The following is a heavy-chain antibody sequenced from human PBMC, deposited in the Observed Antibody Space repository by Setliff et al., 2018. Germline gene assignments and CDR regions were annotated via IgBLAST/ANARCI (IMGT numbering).Heavy chain of an antibody. CDR2: MKPKNGDT. V-gene: IGHV1-8*02. Sequence: SVKVSCKASGYTFISYDINWVRQAPGQGLEWMGWMKPKNGDTGYAQKFQGRVNMTRDTSISTAYMELSSLRSEDTAVYYWARAKTFTYYNFWSGYLTGFDYWGQGTLVTVSS. D-gene: IGHD3-3*01. J-gene: IGHJ4*02. CDR1: GYTFISYD. CDR3: ARAKTFTYYNFWSGYLTGFDY.